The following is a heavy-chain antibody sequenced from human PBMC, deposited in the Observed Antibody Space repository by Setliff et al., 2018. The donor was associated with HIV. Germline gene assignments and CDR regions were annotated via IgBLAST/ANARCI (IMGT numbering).Heavy chain of an antibody. V-gene: IGHV4-39*07. Sequence: SETLSLTCTVSGGSIKSSSHYWGWIRQPPGKGLEWIGSIYYSGNTYYNPSLKSRVTISEDTSRNQFSLRLSSVTAADTAIYYCARVPTSSWYVTTQRTKEYFHHWGQGTLVTVSS. J-gene: IGHJ1*01. CDR3: ARVPTSSWYVTTQRTKEYFHH. CDR2: IYYSGNT. CDR1: GGSIKSSSHY. D-gene: IGHD6-13*01.